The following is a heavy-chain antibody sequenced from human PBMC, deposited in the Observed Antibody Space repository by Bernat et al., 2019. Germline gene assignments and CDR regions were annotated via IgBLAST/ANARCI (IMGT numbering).Heavy chain of an antibody. CDR3: AKDEGRRNVLRYFDWLYITPNAFDI. CDR1: GFTFSSYA. V-gene: IGHV3-23*01. CDR2: ISGSGGST. Sequence: EVQLLESGGGLVQPGGSLRLSCAASGFTFSSYAMSWVRQAPGKGLEWVSAISGSGGSTYYADSVKGRFTISRDNSKNTLYLQMNSLRAEDTAVYYCAKDEGRRNVLRYFDWLYITPNAFDIWGQGTMVTVSS. J-gene: IGHJ3*02. D-gene: IGHD3-9*01.